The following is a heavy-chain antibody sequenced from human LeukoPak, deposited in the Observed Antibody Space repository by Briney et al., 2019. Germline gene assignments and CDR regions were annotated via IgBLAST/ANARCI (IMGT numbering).Heavy chain of an antibody. CDR2: IFYSGST. D-gene: IGHD3-22*01. CDR1: GGSFSGYY. J-gene: IGHJ3*02. CDR3: AKSNGYGLIDI. V-gene: IGHV4-34*12. Sequence: SETLSLTCAVYGGSFSGYYWNWLRQPPGKALERIGNIFYSGSTYYSPSLKSRVTISLDTSRNQFSLKLNSVTAADTAVYYCAKSNGYGLIDIWGQGTMVTVSS.